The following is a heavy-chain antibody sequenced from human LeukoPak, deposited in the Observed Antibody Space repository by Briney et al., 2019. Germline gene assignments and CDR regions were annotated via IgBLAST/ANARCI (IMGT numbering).Heavy chain of an antibody. D-gene: IGHD6-25*01. J-gene: IGHJ4*02. Sequence: PSETLSLTCTVSGGSISSSSYYWGWIRQPPGRGLEWIGTIYYSGSTYYNPSLKSRVTMSVDTSNNHFSLKVSSVTAADTAVYYCARQKSGSDYWGQGTLVTVSS. V-gene: IGHV4-39*01. CDR3: ARQKSGSDY. CDR2: IYYSGST. CDR1: GGSISSSSYY.